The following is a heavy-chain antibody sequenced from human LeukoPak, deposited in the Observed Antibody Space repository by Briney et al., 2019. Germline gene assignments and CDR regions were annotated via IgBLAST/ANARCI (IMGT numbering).Heavy chain of an antibody. Sequence: SETLSLTCTVSGGSISSYYWSWIRQPPGKGPEWIGYIYYSGSTNYNPSLKSRVTISVDTSKNQFSLKLSSVTAADTAVYYCARTRGDAFDIWGQGTMVTVSS. CDR1: GGSISSYY. V-gene: IGHV4-59*01. J-gene: IGHJ3*02. CDR2: IYYSGST. CDR3: ARTRGDAFDI.